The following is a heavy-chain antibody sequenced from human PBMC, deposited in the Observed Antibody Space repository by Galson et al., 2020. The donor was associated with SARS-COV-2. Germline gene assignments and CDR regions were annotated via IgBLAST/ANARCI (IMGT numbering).Heavy chain of an antibody. Sequence: QLGESLKISCAASGFTFSSYWMSWVRQAPGKGLEWVANIKQDGSEKYYVDSVKGRFTISRDNAKNSLYLQMNSLRAEDTAVYYCARDSKVVVATVYYYGMDVWGQGTTVTVSS. CDR3: ARDSKVVVATVYYYGMDV. V-gene: IGHV3-7*01. J-gene: IGHJ6*02. D-gene: IGHD2-15*01. CDR2: IKQDGSEK. CDR1: GFTFSSYW.